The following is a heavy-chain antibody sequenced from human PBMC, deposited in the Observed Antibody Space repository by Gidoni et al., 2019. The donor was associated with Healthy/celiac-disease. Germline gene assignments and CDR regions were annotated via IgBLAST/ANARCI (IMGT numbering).Heavy chain of an antibody. CDR3: ARGPPHYDYIWGSYRQYYFDY. D-gene: IGHD3-16*02. V-gene: IGHV4-34*01. Sequence: QVQLQQWGAGLLKPSETLSLTCAVYGGSFSGYYWSWIRQPPGKGLEWIGEINHSGSTNYNPSLKSRVTISVDTSKNQFSLKLSSVTAADTAVYYCARGPPHYDYIWGSYRQYYFDYWGQGTLVTVSS. CDR1: GGSFSGYY. J-gene: IGHJ4*02. CDR2: INHSGST.